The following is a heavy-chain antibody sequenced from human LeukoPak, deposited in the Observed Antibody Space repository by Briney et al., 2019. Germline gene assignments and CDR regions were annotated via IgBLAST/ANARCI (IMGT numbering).Heavy chain of an antibody. V-gene: IGHV3-23*01. CDR3: ARGRNTGRQFYFDY. CDR2: ITGSGGST. CDR1: GFTFSSSG. J-gene: IGHJ4*02. Sequence: GGSLRLSCAASGFTFSSSGMGWVRQAPGKGLERVSPITGSGGSTSCTDSVKGRFTISRDNSKNTLYLQMNSLRAEDTAVYYCARGRNTGRQFYFDYWGQGTLVTVAS. D-gene: IGHD5-18*01.